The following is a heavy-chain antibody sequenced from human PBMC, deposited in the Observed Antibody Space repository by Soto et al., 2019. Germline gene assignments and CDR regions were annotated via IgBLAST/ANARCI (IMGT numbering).Heavy chain of an antibody. D-gene: IGHD5-18*01. Sequence: QVQLVQSGAEVKKPGSSVTVSCKTSGGTFSKDAINWVRQAPGQGLEWMGLLIPVFGSPIYAQKFQGRIRLTADESTRTAFMELSSLRSEDTAVYYCTRVLGYTFEPGKSRYYAMDVWGQGTTVSVSS. CDR3: TRVLGYTFEPGKSRYYAMDV. CDR2: LIPVFGSP. J-gene: IGHJ6*02. CDR1: GGTFSKDA. V-gene: IGHV1-69*01.